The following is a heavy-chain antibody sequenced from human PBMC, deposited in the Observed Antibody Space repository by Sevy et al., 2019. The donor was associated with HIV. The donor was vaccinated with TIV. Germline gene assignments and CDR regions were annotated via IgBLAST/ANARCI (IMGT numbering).Heavy chain of an antibody. CDR3: VRERARSITFDI. J-gene: IGHJ3*02. V-gene: IGHV3-30-3*01. D-gene: IGHD3-16*01. CDR2: VSFDGGSK. Sequence: GGSLRLSCEASGFTFNNFPIHWVRQAPGKGLEWVAVVSFDGGSKYYADSVRGRVTVSRDNSKNTVYLQLNSLRAEDTAVYYCVRERARSITFDIWGQGTLVTVSS. CDR1: GFTFNNFP.